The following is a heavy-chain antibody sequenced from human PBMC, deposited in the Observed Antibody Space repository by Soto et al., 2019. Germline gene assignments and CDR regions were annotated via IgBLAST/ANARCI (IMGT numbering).Heavy chain of an antibody. V-gene: IGHV1-18*01. CDR2: ISAYNGNT. CDR3: ARQERQLLWFGELSYYGMDV. J-gene: IGHJ6*02. CDR1: GYTFTSYG. D-gene: IGHD3-10*01. Sequence: QVQLVQSGAEVKKPGASVKVSCKASGYTFTSYGISWVPQAPGQGLEWMGWISAYNGNTNYAQKLQARVTMTTDTATSIAYMELRSLRSDDTAVNYCARQERQLLWFGELSYYGMDVWGQGTTVTVSS.